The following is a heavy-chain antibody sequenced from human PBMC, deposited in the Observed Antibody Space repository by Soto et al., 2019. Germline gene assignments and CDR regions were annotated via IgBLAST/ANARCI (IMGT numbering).Heavy chain of an antibody. J-gene: IGHJ6*02. CDR3: ATHSSSPYYYGMDV. CDR1: GFTFSSYG. V-gene: IGHV3-30*03. D-gene: IGHD6-6*01. CDR2: ISYDGSNK. Sequence: GGSLRLSCAASGFTFSSYGMHWVRQAPGKGLEWVAVISYDGSNKYYADSVKGRFTISRDNSKNTLYLQMNSLRAEDTVVYYCATHSSSPYYYGMDVWGQGTTVTAP.